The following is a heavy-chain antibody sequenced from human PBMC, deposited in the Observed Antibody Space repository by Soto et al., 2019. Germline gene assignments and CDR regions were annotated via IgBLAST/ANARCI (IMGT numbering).Heavy chain of an antibody. CDR2: ISSDASFV. V-gene: IGHV3-11*01. Sequence: QVQLVESGGGLVNAGGSLRLSCAASGFTFSDYYMSWIRQAPGKGLEWVSSISSDASFVNYADSVKGRFTVSRDNAKKSLYLQINNLRADDTAVYYCARDLQGSYYPLGDYWRQGTLLTVSS. CDR3: ARDLQGSYYPLGDY. D-gene: IGHD1-26*01. J-gene: IGHJ4*02. CDR1: GFTFSDYY.